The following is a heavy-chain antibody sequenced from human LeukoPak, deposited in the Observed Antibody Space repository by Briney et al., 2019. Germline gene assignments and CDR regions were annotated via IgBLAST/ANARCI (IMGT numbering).Heavy chain of an antibody. D-gene: IGHD6-19*01. CDR3: ARGLSSGWSNWFDP. CDR2: IGTAGDT. CDR1: GFTFSSYD. J-gene: IGHJ5*02. V-gene: IGHV3-13*01. Sequence: GGSLSLSCAASGFTFSSYDMHWVRQATGKGLEWVSAIGTAGDTYYPGSVKGRLTISREIAKNSLYLQMNSLRAGDTAVYYCARGLSSGWSNWFDPWGQGTLVTVSS.